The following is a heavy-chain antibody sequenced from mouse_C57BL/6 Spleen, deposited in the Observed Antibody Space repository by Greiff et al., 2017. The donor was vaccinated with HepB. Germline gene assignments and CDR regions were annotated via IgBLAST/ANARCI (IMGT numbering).Heavy chain of an antibody. D-gene: IGHD1-1*01. J-gene: IGHJ3*01. CDR3: VVSRGSSFFAY. V-gene: IGHV10-1*01. Sequence: EAGGGLVQPKGSLKLSCAASGFSFNTYAMNWVRQAPGKGLEWVARIRSKSNNYATYYADSVKDRFTISRDDSESMLYLQMNNLKTEDTAMYYCVVSRGSSFFAYWGQGTLVTVSA. CDR2: IRSKSNNYAT. CDR1: GFSFNTYA.